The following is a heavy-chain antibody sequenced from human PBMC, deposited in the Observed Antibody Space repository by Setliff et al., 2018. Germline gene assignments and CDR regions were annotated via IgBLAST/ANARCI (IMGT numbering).Heavy chain of an antibody. CDR3: ARACYYGSGNSHKYYMDV. V-gene: IGHV4-4*09. J-gene: IGHJ6*03. CDR2: FYHSGSM. Sequence: SETLSLTCTVSGGSISSSYWSWIRQPPGKGLEWIGYFYHSGSMNYNPSLKGRVTMSVDTSNNQLSLKLTSVSAADTAVYYCARACYYGSGNSHKYYMDVWGKGTAVTVSS. CDR1: GGSISSSY. D-gene: IGHD3-10*01.